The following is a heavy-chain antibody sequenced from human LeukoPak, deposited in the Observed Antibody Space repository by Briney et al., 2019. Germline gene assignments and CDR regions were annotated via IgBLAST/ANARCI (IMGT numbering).Heavy chain of an antibody. J-gene: IGHJ5*02. Sequence: GGSLRLSCAASGFTFSSYEMTWVRQAPGKGLEWVSYISSSGSTIYYADSVKGRFTISRDNSKNTLYLQMNSLRAEDTAVYYCARGFIAVAARLPGWFDPWGQGTLVTVSS. D-gene: IGHD6-19*01. CDR3: ARGFIAVAARLPGWFDP. V-gene: IGHV3-48*03. CDR1: GFTFSSYE. CDR2: ISSSGSTI.